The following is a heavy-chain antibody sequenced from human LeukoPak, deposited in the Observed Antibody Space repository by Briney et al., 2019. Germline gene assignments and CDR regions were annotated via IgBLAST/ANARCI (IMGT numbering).Heavy chain of an antibody. D-gene: IGHD1-26*01. CDR2: ISSSGNYI. CDR1: GFTFSSYE. V-gene: IGHV3-48*03. J-gene: IGHJ6*02. CDR3: ERDRDSATWDDLDV. Sequence: GGSLRLSCAASGFTFSSYEMNWVRQAPGKGLEWVSYISSSGNYIHYADSVRGRFTISRDNDKNSLDLQMNSLRAEDTAVYDCERDRDSATWDDLDVWGQGTTVTVSS.